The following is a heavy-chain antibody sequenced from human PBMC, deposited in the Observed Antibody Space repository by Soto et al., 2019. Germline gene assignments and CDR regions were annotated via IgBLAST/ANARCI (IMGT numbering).Heavy chain of an antibody. J-gene: IGHJ6*02. D-gene: IGHD3-9*01. CDR3: ARDDILTGYYEQNYYYGMDV. V-gene: IGHV1-69*13. CDR2: ITPIFGTA. CDR1: GGTKRSYA. Sequence: SSVKVSCKASGGTKRSYAISRGRQDERKALECLGGITPIFGTANYAQKFQGRVTITADESTSTAYMELSSLRSEDTAVYYCARDDILTGYYEQNYYYGMDVWGQATMVTVPS.